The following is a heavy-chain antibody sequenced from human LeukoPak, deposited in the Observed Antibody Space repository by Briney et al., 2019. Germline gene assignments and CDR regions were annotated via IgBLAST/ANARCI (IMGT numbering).Heavy chain of an antibody. CDR1: GGSFSGYY. J-gene: IGHJ4*02. V-gene: IGHV4-34*01. D-gene: IGHD3-10*01. Sequence: SETLSLTCAVYGGSFSGYYWSWIRQPPGKGLEWIGEINHSGSTNYNPSLKSRVTISVDTSKNQSSLKLSSVTAADTAVYYCAGASYYYGSGSYLRDYWGQGTLVTVSS. CDR2: INHSGST. CDR3: AGASYYYGSGSYLRDY.